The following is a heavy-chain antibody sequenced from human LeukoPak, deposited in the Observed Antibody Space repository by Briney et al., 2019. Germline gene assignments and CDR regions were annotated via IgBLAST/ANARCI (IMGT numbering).Heavy chain of an antibody. Sequence: ASVKVSCKASGYTFTGYYMHWVRQAPGQGLEWMGWINPNSGGTNYAQKFQGRVTMTRDTSISTAYMELSRLRSDDTAVYYCARLHVLSLVFGSGSYWFDYWGQGTLVIVSS. CDR3: ARLHVLSLVFGSGSYWFDY. J-gene: IGHJ4*02. CDR1: GYTFTGYY. CDR2: INPNSGGT. V-gene: IGHV1-2*02. D-gene: IGHD3-10*01.